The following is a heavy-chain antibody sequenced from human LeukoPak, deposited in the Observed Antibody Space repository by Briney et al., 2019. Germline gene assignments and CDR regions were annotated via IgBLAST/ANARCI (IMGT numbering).Heavy chain of an antibody. V-gene: IGHV3-23*01. CDR2: FSDSSGST. CDR1: GFTFSNYA. J-gene: IGHJ4*02. CDR3: AKARDRSGPYGDY. Sequence: GGSLRLSCAAYGFTFSNYAMSWVRQAPGKGLEWVSAFSDSSGSTHYADSVKGRFTISRDNSKNTLYLQMNSLRAEDTAVYYCAKARDRSGPYGDYWGQGTLVTVSS. D-gene: IGHD6-25*01.